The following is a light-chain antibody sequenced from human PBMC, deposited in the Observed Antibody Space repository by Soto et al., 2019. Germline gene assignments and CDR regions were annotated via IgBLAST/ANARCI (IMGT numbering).Light chain of an antibody. CDR1: QSVDIY. Sequence: EIVLTQSPATLSSSPGERATLSCRAGQSVDIYLSWYQQKPGQAPRLLFHDASNRATGIPARFSGSGSGTDFTLTISSLEPEDFAFYYCQQRANWPWTFGQGTNVEIQ. CDR3: QQRANWPWT. CDR2: DAS. J-gene: IGKJ1*01. V-gene: IGKV3-11*01.